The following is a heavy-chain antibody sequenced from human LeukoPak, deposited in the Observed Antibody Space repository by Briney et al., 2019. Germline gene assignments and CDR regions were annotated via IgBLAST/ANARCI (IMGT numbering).Heavy chain of an antibody. Sequence: GGSLRLSCAASGFTFSSYGMHWVRQAPGKGLVWVSRINPDGTTTSYADSVKGRFTISRDNSKNTLYLQMNSLRAEDTAVYYCAFDFWGQGTLVTVSS. V-gene: IGHV3-74*01. CDR3: AFDF. CDR2: INPDGTTT. J-gene: IGHJ4*02. CDR1: GFTFSSYG.